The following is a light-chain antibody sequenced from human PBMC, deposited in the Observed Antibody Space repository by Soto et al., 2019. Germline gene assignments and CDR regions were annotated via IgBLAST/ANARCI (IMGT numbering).Light chain of an antibody. J-gene: IGLJ3*02. Sequence: QAVVTQPRSVSGSPGQSVTISCTGTSSNVGGYSYVSWYQQHPGIAPQLIIYDVTKRPSGVPDRFSGSKSGNTASLTISGLQAEDEADYYCCSYAGSYSWVFGGGTQLTVL. CDR1: SSNVGGYSY. CDR3: CSYAGSYSWV. V-gene: IGLV2-11*01. CDR2: DVT.